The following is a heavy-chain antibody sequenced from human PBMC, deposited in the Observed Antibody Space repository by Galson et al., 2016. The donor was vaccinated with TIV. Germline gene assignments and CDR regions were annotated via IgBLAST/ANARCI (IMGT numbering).Heavy chain of an antibody. J-gene: IGHJ4*02. CDR2: ISYDEKYK. Sequence: SLRLSCAASGFTFSSHGIHWARQAPGKGLEWVAVISYDEKYKHYADSVKGRFTISRDNSKNMVYLQMNSLRPEDTAVYFCAKDPRIYGDYLLAYFDYWGQGILVTVSS. D-gene: IGHD4-17*01. V-gene: IGHV3-30*18. CDR3: AKDPRIYGDYLLAYFDY. CDR1: GFTFSSHG.